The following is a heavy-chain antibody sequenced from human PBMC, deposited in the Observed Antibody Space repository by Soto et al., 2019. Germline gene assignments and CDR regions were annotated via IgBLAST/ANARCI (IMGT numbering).Heavy chain of an antibody. CDR2: IYYSGST. J-gene: IGHJ4*02. D-gene: IGHD3-3*01. CDR1: GGSVRSGSYY. Sequence: QVQLQESGPGLVKPSETLSLTCTVSGGSVRSGSYYWSWIRQPPGKGLEWIGYIYYSGSTNYNPALTRRVTISGDTSKSPCYVRLSSVTAADTAVYYCARGDDFWSAPGTYWGQGTLVTVSS. V-gene: IGHV4-61*01. CDR3: ARGDDFWSAPGTY.